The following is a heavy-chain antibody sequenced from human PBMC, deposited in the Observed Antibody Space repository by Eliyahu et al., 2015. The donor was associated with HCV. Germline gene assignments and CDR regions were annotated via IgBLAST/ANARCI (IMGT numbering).Heavy chain of an antibody. CDR3: ARDNPAGGIAAPTVFDL. CDR1: GFTFSSYE. Sequence: EVQLVESGGGLVQPGGSLXLSCXASGFTFSSYEMNWVRQAPGKGLEWVSYISSSGSTIYYADSVKGRFTISRDNAKNSLYLQMNSLRAEDTAVYYCARDNPAGGIAAPTVFDLWGRGTLVTVSS. J-gene: IGHJ2*01. CDR2: ISSSGSTI. D-gene: IGHD6-13*01. V-gene: IGHV3-48*03.